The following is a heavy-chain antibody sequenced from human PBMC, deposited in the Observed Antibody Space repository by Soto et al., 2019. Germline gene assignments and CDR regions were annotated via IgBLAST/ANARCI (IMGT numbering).Heavy chain of an antibody. V-gene: IGHV4-4*02. D-gene: IGHD1-7*01. CDR2: IYHSGST. CDR1: GGSISSSNW. Sequence: KPSETLSLTCAVSGGSISSSNWWSWVRQPPGKGLEWIGEIYHSGSTNYNPSLKSRVTISVDKSKNQFSLKLSSVTAADTAVYYCARRDNWNYPSPSQFDPWGQGTLVTVSS. J-gene: IGHJ5*02. CDR3: ARRDNWNYPSPSQFDP.